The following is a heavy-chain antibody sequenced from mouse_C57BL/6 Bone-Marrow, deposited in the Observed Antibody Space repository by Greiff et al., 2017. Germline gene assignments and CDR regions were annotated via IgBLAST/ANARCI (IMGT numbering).Heavy chain of an antibody. Sequence: QVQLQQPGAELVKPGASVKLSCKASGYTFTNYWMHWVKQRPGQGLEWIGMMHPNGGSPDYNEKFKSEATLSVDKSSRTAYMELSGLTSQDSAVYYCARSYEYDDYTMDYWGQGTSVTVSS. J-gene: IGHJ4*01. V-gene: IGHV1-64*01. D-gene: IGHD2-4*01. CDR3: ARSYEYDDYTMDY. CDR1: GYTFTNYW. CDR2: MHPNGGSP.